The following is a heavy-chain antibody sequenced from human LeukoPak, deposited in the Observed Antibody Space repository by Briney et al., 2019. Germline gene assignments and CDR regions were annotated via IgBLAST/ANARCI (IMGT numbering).Heavy chain of an antibody. D-gene: IGHD3-22*01. CDR2: ISYDGSNK. J-gene: IGHJ3*02. CDR3: AKDSNYYDSTAFDI. Sequence: GRSLRLSCAASGFTFSGYGMHWVRQAPGKGLEWVAVISYDGSNKYYADSVKGRFTISRDNSKNTLYLQMNSLRAEDKAVYYCAKDSNYYDSTAFDIWGQGTMVTVAS. CDR1: GFTFSGYG. V-gene: IGHV3-30*18.